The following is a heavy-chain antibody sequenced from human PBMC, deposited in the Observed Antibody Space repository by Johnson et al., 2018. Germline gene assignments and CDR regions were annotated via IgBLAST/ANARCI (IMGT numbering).Heavy chain of an antibody. CDR1: GFTFSSYA. J-gene: IGHJ3*02. CDR3: ASSLDTPLAFDI. Sequence: VQLVESGGGLVQXGGSLRLSCAASGFTFSSYAMSWVRQAPGKGLEWVSAISGSGGRTYYADSVKGRFTIARDNSKNTLYLQINSLRAEDTAVYYCASSLDTPLAFDIWGQGTMVTVSS. CDR2: ISGSGGRT. D-gene: IGHD2-15*01. V-gene: IGHV3-23*04.